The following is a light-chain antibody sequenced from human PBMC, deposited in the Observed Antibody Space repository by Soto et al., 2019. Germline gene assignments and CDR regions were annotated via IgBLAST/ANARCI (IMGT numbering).Light chain of an antibody. CDR3: ASHTSSNTRV. CDR1: SSDVGAYDY. J-gene: IGLJ1*01. CDR2: EVH. Sequence: QSVLTRPASVSGSPGQSIAISCIGTSSDVGAYDYVSWYQQHPDRAPKLMVYEVHNRPSGVSNRFSGSKSVNTATLTISGLQPEDEADYYCASHTSSNTRVFGTGTKVNRP. V-gene: IGLV2-14*03.